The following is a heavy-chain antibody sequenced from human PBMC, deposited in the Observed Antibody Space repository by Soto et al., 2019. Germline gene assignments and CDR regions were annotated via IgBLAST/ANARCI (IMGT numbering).Heavy chain of an antibody. J-gene: IGHJ4*02. CDR1: GGSISSTKSY. CDR2: IYYSGGT. CDR3: ARHVYYDRSGYYNPHYFDF. D-gene: IGHD3-22*01. Sequence: SETLSLTCTVSGGSISSTKSYWGWIRQPPGKGLEWIGSIYYSGGTQYNVSLKSRVTMSVDTSDNYFSPKLSSVTAADTAVYYCARHVYYDRSGYYNPHYFDFWGQGTLVTVSS. V-gene: IGHV4-39*01.